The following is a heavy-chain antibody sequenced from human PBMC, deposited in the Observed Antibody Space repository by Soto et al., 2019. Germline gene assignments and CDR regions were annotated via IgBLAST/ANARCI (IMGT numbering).Heavy chain of an antibody. CDR3: AKATYSSSWYF. V-gene: IGHV3-23*05. D-gene: IGHD2-2*01. CDR2: IDKSGGDT. J-gene: IGHJ4*02. CDR1: GFTFTNYL. Sequence: LRLSCAASGFTFTNYLMTWVRQAPGKGLEWVSSIDKSGGDTYYADSVKGRFTISRDNSKNTLYLQMNGLRAEDTALYYCAKATYSSSWYFWGQGTLVTVSS.